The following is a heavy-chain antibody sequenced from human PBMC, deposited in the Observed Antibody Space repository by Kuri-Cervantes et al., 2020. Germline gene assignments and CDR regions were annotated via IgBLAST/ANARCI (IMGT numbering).Heavy chain of an antibody. CDR3: ARDLRLRLGELFCPDY. V-gene: IGHV1-2*02. CDR2: INPNSGGT. CDR1: GYTFTGYY. J-gene: IGHJ4*02. D-gene: IGHD3-16*01. Sequence: ASVKVSCKASGYTFTGYYMHWVRQAPGQGLEWMGWINPNSGGTNYAQKFQGRVTMTRDTSISTAYMELSRLRSDDTAVYYCARDLRLRLGELFCPDYWGQGTLVTVSS.